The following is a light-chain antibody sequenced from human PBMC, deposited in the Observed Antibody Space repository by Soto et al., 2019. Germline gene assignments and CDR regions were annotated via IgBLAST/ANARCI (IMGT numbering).Light chain of an antibody. V-gene: IGKV3-20*01. CDR2: AAS. CDR3: QHYGSSPPFT. J-gene: IGKJ3*01. CDR1: QSVRSSN. Sequence: EIVLTQSPGTLSLSPGERATLSCRASQSVRSSNLAWYQQKPGQAPRLLIYAASSRVTGIPDRFSGSGSGTDFTLTISRLEPEDFVVYYCQHYGSSPPFTFGPGTKVDIK.